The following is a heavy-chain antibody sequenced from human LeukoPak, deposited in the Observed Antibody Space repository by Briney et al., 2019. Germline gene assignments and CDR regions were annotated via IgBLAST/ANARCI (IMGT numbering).Heavy chain of an antibody. J-gene: IGHJ4*02. CDR3: ARDSGSYYPFFDY. Sequence: ASVKVSCTASGYTFTGYYMHWVRQAPGQGLEWMGWINPNSGGTNYAQKFQGRVTMTRDTSISTAYMELSRLRSDDTAVYYCARDSGSYYPFFDYWGQGTLVTVSS. V-gene: IGHV1-2*02. CDR2: INPNSGGT. CDR1: GYTFTGYY. D-gene: IGHD1-26*01.